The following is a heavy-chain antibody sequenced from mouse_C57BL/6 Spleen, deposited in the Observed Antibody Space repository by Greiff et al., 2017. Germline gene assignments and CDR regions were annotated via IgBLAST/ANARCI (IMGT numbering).Heavy chain of an antibody. V-gene: IGHV1-74*01. CDR3: ARHGIYSYAMDY. CDR2: IHPSDSDT. Sequence: QVHVKQPGAELVKPGASVKVSCKASGYTFTSYWMHWVKQRPGQGLEWIGRIHPSDSDTNYNQKFKGKATLTVDKSSSTAYMQLSSLTSEDSAVYYCARHGIYSYAMDYWGQGTSVTVSS. J-gene: IGHJ4*01. D-gene: IGHD2-1*01. CDR1: GYTFTSYW.